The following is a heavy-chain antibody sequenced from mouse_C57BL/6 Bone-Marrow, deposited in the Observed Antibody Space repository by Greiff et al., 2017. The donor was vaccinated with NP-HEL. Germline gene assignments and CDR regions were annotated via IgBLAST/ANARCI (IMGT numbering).Heavy chain of an antibody. CDR1: GYTFTSYW. CDR3: AISGQLRLRWNY. J-gene: IGHJ2*01. CDR2: IHPSDSDT. D-gene: IGHD3-2*02. V-gene: IGHV1-74*01. Sequence: VQLQQPGAELVKPGASVKVSCKASGYTFTSYWMHWVKQRPGQGLEWIGRIHPSDSDTNYNQKFKGKATLNVDKSSSTAYMRHSSLTSEDSAVYYCAISGQLRLRWNYWGQGTTLTVSS.